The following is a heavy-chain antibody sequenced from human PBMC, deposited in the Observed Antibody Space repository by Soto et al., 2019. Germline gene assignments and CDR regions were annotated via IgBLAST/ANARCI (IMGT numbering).Heavy chain of an antibody. CDR3: ARDRGYSGYDFDAFDI. V-gene: IGHV3-74*01. J-gene: IGHJ3*02. Sequence: GGSLRLSCAASGFTFSSYWMHWVRQAPGKGLVWVSRINSDGSSTSYAESVKGRFTISRDNAKNPLYLQMNSLRAEDTAVYYCARDRGYSGYDFDAFDIWGQGTMVTVSS. D-gene: IGHD5-12*01. CDR1: GFTFSSYW. CDR2: INSDGSST.